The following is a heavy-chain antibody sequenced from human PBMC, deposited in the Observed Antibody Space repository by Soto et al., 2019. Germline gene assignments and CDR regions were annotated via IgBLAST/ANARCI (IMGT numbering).Heavy chain of an antibody. CDR3: ARGSDDPPQLLSYWFDP. J-gene: IGHJ5*02. CDR1: GGSISSYY. D-gene: IGHD2-2*01. CDR2: IYTSGST. Sequence: QVQLQESGPGLVKPSETLSLTCTVSGGSISSYYWSWIRQPAGKGLEWIGRIYTSGSTNYNPSLKSRVTMSVDTSKNQCSLKLSSVTAADTAVYYCARGSDDPPQLLSYWFDPWGQGTLVTVSS. V-gene: IGHV4-4*07.